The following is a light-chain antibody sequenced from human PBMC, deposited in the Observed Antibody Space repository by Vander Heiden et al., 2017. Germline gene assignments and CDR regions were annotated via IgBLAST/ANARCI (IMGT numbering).Light chain of an antibody. V-gene: IGKV1-5*03. CDR3: QRYNSYYT. Sequence: DIHMTQSPSTVSASVGDRVTITCRASQIISSWLAWYQQKPGKAPKLLIYKASSLESGVPSRFSGSGSGTEFTLTSSSLQPDDFATYYCQRYNSYYTFGQGTKLEIK. CDR2: KAS. J-gene: IGKJ2*01. CDR1: QIISSW.